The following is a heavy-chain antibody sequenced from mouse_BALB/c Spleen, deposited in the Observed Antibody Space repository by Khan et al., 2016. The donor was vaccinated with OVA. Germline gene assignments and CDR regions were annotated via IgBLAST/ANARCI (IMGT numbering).Heavy chain of an antibody. Sequence: VQLKQSGPELVKPGASVNLSCKASGYSFTSYYMHWVKQSHGRGLEWIGYIDPFNGDTTSNQNFKEKATLTVDKSSSTAYIHLSSLTSEDSAVYYCARHGYETWFADWGQGTLVTVSA. CDR1: GYSFTSYY. CDR3: ARHGYETWFAD. J-gene: IGHJ3*01. D-gene: IGHD2-10*02. V-gene: IGHV1S135*01. CDR2: IDPFNGDT.